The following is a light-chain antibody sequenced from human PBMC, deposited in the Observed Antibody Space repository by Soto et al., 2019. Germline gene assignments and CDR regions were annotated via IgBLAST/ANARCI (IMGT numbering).Light chain of an antibody. J-gene: IGLJ1*01. Sequence: QSVLTQPASVSGAPGQSIAISCTGTSSDVGGYNYVSWYQHHPGKAPKLMVYDVSNRPSGVSNRFSGSKSGNTASLTFSGLQAEDEADYYCSSYTSSSTYVFGTGTKVTVL. V-gene: IGLV2-14*03. CDR3: SSYTSSSTYV. CDR1: SSDVGGYNY. CDR2: DVS.